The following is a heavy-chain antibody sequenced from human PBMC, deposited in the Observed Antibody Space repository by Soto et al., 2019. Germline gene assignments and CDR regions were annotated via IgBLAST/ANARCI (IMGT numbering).Heavy chain of an antibody. CDR3: AREKRANGYFEY. CDR1: GFTFSAYW. J-gene: IGHJ4*02. V-gene: IGHV3-7*01. Sequence: EVQLVESGGGLVQTGGSLRLSCAASGFTFSAYWMSWVRQAPGKGLEWVANIKQAGSEKYNVDSVNGRFIISRDDAKNSLFLQVNSLRVEDTAVYYCAREKRANGYFEYWGQGTLVTVSS. CDR2: IKQAGSEK. D-gene: IGHD6-25*01.